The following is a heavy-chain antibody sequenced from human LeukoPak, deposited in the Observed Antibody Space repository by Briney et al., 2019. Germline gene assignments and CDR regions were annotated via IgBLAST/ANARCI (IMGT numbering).Heavy chain of an antibody. D-gene: IGHD3-3*01. Sequence: SETLSLTCAVYGGSFSGYYWSWIRQPPGKGLEWIGEINHSGSTNYNPSLKSRVTISVDTSKDQFSLKLSSVTAADTAVYYCAGTYDFWYYYYGMDVWGQGTTVTVSS. CDR2: INHSGST. J-gene: IGHJ6*02. CDR3: AGTYDFWYYYYGMDV. CDR1: GGSFSGYY. V-gene: IGHV4-34*01.